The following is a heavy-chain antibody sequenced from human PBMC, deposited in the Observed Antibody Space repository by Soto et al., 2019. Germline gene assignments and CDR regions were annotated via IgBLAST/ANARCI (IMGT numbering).Heavy chain of an antibody. CDR2: INAANGDT. V-gene: IGHV1-3*01. J-gene: IGHJ5*02. Sequence: ASVNVSCKASGYTFTSYGIHWVRQAPGQRLEWMGWINAANGDTKYSPKFQGRVTITRDTSASTAYMELSSLRSEDTAVYYCVRRHVSATGIDWFDPWGQGTLVTVSS. CDR1: GYTFTSYG. CDR3: VRRHVSATGIDWFDP. D-gene: IGHD6-13*01.